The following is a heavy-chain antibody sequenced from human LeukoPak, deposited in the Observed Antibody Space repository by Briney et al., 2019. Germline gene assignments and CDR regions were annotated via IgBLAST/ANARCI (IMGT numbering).Heavy chain of an antibody. CDR3: ARQCGSLCPFDY. CDR1: GYTLTTYG. J-gene: IGHJ4*02. Sequence: ASVKVSCKASGYTLTTYGISWVRQAPGQGLEWMGWISAYNGNTNYAQKFQGRVTMTTDTSTSTAYMELRSLRSDDTAVYYCARQCGSLCPFDYWGQGTLVTVSS. D-gene: IGHD1-26*01. CDR2: ISAYNGNT. V-gene: IGHV1-18*01.